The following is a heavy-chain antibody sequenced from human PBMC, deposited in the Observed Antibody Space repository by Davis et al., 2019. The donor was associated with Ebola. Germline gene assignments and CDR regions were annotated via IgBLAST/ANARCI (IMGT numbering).Heavy chain of an antibody. CDR1: GYSFTSYW. Sequence: GESLKISCKGSGYSFTSYWIGWVRQLPGKGLEWMGIIYPGDSDTRYSPSFQGQVTISADKSISTAYLQWSSLKASDTATYYCARLDFWSGYYSFDYWGQGTLVTVSS. J-gene: IGHJ4*02. D-gene: IGHD3-3*01. V-gene: IGHV5-51*01. CDR3: ARLDFWSGYYSFDY. CDR2: IYPGDSDT.